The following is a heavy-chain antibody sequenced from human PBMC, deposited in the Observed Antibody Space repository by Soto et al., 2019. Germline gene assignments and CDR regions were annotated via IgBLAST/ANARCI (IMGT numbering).Heavy chain of an antibody. CDR2: IGGSGGRT. CDR3: AKLWFGEVAPVDP. D-gene: IGHD3-10*01. V-gene: IGHV3-23*01. Sequence: GGSLRLSCAASQFTFTSYAMSWVRQAPGKGLEWVSTIGGSGGRTYYADSVKGRFTISRDNSKNTLYLQMNSLRAEDTAVYYCAKLWFGEVAPVDPWGQGTLVTVSS. J-gene: IGHJ5*02. CDR1: QFTFTSYA.